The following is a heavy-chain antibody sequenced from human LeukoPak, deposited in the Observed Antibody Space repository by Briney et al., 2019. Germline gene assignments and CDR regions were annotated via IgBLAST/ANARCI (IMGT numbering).Heavy chain of an antibody. CDR3: PKGPGPTITILGVVPAPRAGMDV. V-gene: IGHV3-9*01. J-gene: IGHJ6*02. Sequence: PGGSLRLSCAASGFTFDDYAMHWVRQAPGKGLEWVSGISWNSGSIGYADSVKGRFTISRDNAKNSLYLQMNSLRTEDTALSYFPKGPGPTITILGVVPAPRAGMDVWGQGTTVTVSS. CDR2: ISWNSGSI. CDR1: GFTFDDYA. D-gene: IGHD3-3*01.